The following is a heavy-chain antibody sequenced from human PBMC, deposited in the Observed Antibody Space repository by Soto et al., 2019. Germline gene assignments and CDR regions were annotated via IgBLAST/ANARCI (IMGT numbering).Heavy chain of an antibody. CDR2: ISAHTGRS. V-gene: IGHV1-18*01. D-gene: IGHD3-22*01. J-gene: IGHJ3*01. CDR1: GYTFTSSG. CDR3: AREFFYQCSDSRGYSFDAFDF. Sequence: QVQLVQSGAEVKKPGASVKVSCKASGYTFTSSGMSWVRQAPGQGLEWMGWISAHTGRSEYAQRFEGRVTMTTDRSTSTAYMERRSLRSDDTAVYYCAREFFYQCSDSRGYSFDAFDFWGPGTLVTVSS.